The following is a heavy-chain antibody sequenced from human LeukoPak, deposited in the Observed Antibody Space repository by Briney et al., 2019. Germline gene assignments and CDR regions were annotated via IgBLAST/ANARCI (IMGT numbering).Heavy chain of an antibody. Sequence: PGGSLRLSCAVSGITLSNYGMSWVHQAPGEGLECVAGLSGSGGGTNYADSVQGRFTISRDNPKNTLYLQMNSLRAEDTAVYFCAKRGVVIRVFLVGFHKEAYYFDSWGQGALVTVSS. CDR1: GITLSNYG. J-gene: IGHJ4*02. V-gene: IGHV3-23*01. D-gene: IGHD3-10*01. CDR2: LSGSGGGT. CDR3: AKRGVVIRVFLVGFHKEAYYFDS.